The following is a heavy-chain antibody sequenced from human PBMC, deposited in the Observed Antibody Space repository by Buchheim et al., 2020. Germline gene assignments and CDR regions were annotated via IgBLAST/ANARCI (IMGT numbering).Heavy chain of an antibody. D-gene: IGHD3-10*01. CDR3: ASLEAGAQYYFDY. J-gene: IGHJ4*02. CDR2: ISSSSSTI. CDR1: GFTFSSYS. V-gene: IGHV3-48*01. Sequence: EVQLVESGGGLVQPGGSLRLSCAASGFTFSSYSMNWVRQAPGKGLEWVSYISSSSSTIYYADSVKGRFTISRDNTKNSLYLQMNSLRAEDTAVYYCASLEAGAQYYFDYWGQGTL.